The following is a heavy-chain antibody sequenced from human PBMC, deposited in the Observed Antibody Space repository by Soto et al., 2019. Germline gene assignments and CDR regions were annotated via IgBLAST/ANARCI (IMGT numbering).Heavy chain of an antibody. V-gene: IGHV5-51*01. CDR1: GYSFISYW. CDR2: FYQGDSTS. CDR3: ARIIGYCRNNDCSWTFDI. J-gene: IGHJ3*02. Sequence: PGESLKISCRTSGYSFISYWVAWVRQKPGKGLERMGTFYQGDSTSTYSPSFQGQVTITVDKSIRTAYLHLSSLKASDTAMYYCARIIGYCRNNDCSWTFDIWGQGTTVTVSS. D-gene: IGHD2-2*03.